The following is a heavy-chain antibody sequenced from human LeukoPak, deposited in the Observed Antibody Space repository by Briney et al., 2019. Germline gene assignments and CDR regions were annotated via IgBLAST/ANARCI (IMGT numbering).Heavy chain of an antibody. CDR2: INHSGST. D-gene: IGHD6-13*01. CDR3: ARDDAGGNSWYGGY. Sequence: PSETLSLTCAVYGGSFSGYYWSWIRQPPGKGLEWIGEINHSGSTNYNPSLKSRVTISVGTSKNQFSLKLSSVTAADTAVYYCARDDAGGNSWYGGYWGQGTLVTVSS. CDR1: GGSFSGYY. J-gene: IGHJ4*02. V-gene: IGHV4-34*01.